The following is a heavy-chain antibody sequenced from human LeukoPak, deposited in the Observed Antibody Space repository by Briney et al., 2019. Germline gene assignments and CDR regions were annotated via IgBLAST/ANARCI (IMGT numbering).Heavy chain of an antibody. CDR2: INAGNGNT. D-gene: IGHD3-22*01. V-gene: IGHV1-3*01. CDR1: GYTFTSYA. Sequence: ASVKVSCKASGYTFTSYAIHWVRQAPGQRLEWMGWINAGNGNTKYSQKFQGRVTITRDTSTSTVYMELSSLRSEDTAVYYCARGPEKWLPSPPDYWGQGTLVTVSS. J-gene: IGHJ4*02. CDR3: ARGPEKWLPSPPDY.